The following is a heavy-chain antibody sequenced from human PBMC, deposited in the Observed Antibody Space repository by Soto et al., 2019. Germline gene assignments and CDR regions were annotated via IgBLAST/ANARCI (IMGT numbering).Heavy chain of an antibody. CDR1: GFPFSSYG. D-gene: IGHD2-15*01. J-gene: IGHJ4*02. CDR3: AGGQYYFDY. V-gene: IGHV3-30*03. Sequence: QVQLVESGGGVVQPGRPLRLSCAASGFPFSSYGRHWVRQAPGKGLDWVALISYDGTNQYYADSVKGRFTVSRDKSKNTLYLHMSSLRAEDTAVYYCAGGQYYFDYCGQGTLVSVSS. CDR2: ISYDGTNQ.